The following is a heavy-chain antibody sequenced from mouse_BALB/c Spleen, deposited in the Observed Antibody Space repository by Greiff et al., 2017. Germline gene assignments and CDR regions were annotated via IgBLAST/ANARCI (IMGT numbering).Heavy chain of an antibody. V-gene: IGHV7-3*02. CDR1: GFTFTDYY. Sequence: EVKLMESGGGLVQPGGSLRLSCATSGFTFTDYYMSWVRQPPGKALEWLGFIRNKANGYTTEYSASVKGRFTISRDNSQSILYLQMNTLRAEDSATYYCARDEYDEGYAMDYWGQGTSVTVSS. CDR3: ARDEYDEGYAMDY. D-gene: IGHD2-14*01. CDR2: IRNKANGYTT. J-gene: IGHJ4*01.